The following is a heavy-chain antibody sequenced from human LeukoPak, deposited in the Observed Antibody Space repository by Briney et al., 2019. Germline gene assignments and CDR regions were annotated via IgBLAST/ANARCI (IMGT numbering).Heavy chain of an antibody. J-gene: IGHJ4*02. CDR3: ARREQWLVGDDY. Sequence: HWASVKVSCKASGGTFSSYAISWVRQAPGQGLEWMGWISAYNGNTNYAQKLQGRVTMTTDTSTSTAYMELRSLRSDDTAVYYCARREQWLVGDDYWGQGTLVTVSS. CDR1: GGTFSSYA. D-gene: IGHD6-19*01. V-gene: IGHV1-18*01. CDR2: ISAYNGNT.